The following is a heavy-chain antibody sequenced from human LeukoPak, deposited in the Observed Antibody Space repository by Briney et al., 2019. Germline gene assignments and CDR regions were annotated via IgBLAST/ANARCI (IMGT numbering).Heavy chain of an antibody. V-gene: IGHV4-34*01. CDR3: ARGGFGCSSSSCSNWFDP. CDR1: GGSFSGYY. D-gene: IGHD2-2*01. CDR2: INHSGST. J-gene: IGHJ5*02. Sequence: PSETLSLTCAVCGGSFSGYYWSWIRQPPGKGLEWIGEINHSGSTNYNPSLKSRVTISVDTSKNQFSLKLSSVTAADTAVYYCARGGFGCSSSSCSNWFDPWGQGTLVTVSS.